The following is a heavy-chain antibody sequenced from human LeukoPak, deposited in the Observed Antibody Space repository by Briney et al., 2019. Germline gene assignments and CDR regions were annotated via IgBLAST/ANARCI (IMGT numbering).Heavy chain of an antibody. J-gene: IGHJ5*02. CDR2: TYYRSKWYN. V-gene: IGHV6-1*01. D-gene: IGHD3-22*01. Sequence: SQTLSLTCAISGDSVSSNSAAWNWIRQSPSRGLEWLGRTYYRSKWYNDYAVSVKSRITINPDTSKNQFSLQLNSVTPEDTAVYYCARDLSGAFQNYYESSGSSWFDPWGQGTLVTVSS. CDR3: ARDLSGAFQNYYESSGSSWFDP. CDR1: GDSVSSNSAA.